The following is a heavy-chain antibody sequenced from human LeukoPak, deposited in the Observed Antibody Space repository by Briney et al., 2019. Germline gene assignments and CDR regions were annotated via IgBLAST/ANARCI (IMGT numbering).Heavy chain of an antibody. J-gene: IGHJ4*02. CDR1: GFTFTSYA. Sequence: GGSLRLSCAASGFTFTSYAMSWVRQAPGKGLEWVSVIYSGGSTYYADSVKGRFTISRDNSKNTLYLQMNSLRAEDTAVYYCARGGIAAAGTGGGFDYWGQGTLVTVSS. CDR3: ARGGIAAAGTGGGFDY. V-gene: IGHV3-66*02. D-gene: IGHD6-13*01. CDR2: IYSGGST.